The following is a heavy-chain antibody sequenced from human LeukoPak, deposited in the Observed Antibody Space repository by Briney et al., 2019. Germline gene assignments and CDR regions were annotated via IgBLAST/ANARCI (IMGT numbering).Heavy chain of an antibody. J-gene: IGHJ4*02. CDR3: ARTCSSSCYMVH. Sequence: ASVKVSCKVSGYTFANFGITWVRQAPGQGLEWMGWISVYNGNTNCAQNLQGRVTLTTDTSTSTAYMELRSLRSDDTALYYCARTCSSSCYMVHWGQGTLVTVSS. CDR1: GYTFANFG. V-gene: IGHV1-18*01. D-gene: IGHD2-2*02. CDR2: ISVYNGNT.